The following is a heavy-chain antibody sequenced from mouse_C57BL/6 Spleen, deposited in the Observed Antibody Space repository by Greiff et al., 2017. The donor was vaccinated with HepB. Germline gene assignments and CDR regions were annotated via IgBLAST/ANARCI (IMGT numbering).Heavy chain of an antibody. CDR3: ARVTTVRYFDV. Sequence: VQLQQPGAELVRPGSSVKLSCKASGYTFTSYWMHWVKQRPIQGLEWIGNIDPSDSETHYNQKFKDKATLTVDKSSSTAYMQLSSLTSEDSAVYYCARVTTVRYFDVWGTGTTVTVSS. CDR2: IDPSDSET. D-gene: IGHD1-1*01. CDR1: GYTFTSYW. J-gene: IGHJ1*03. V-gene: IGHV1-52*01.